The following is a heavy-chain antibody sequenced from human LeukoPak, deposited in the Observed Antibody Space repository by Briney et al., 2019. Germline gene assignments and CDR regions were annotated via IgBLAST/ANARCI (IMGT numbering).Heavy chain of an antibody. V-gene: IGHV3-21*01. J-gene: IGHJ2*01. D-gene: IGHD5-24*01. CDR2: ITRDSIYT. CDR1: GFTFSNYN. Sequence: GGSLRLSCAASGFTFSNYNMNWVRQTPGKGLEWVSSITRDSIYTFYADSVKGRFTISRDNAKNSLSLQMNSLRAGDTAVYYCARVVFPGWLHQNWYFDLWGRGTLVTVSS. CDR3: ARVVFPGWLHQNWYFDL.